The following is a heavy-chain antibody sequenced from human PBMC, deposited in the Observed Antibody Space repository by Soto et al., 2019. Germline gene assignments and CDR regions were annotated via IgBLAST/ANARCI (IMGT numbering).Heavy chain of an antibody. Sequence: QITLKESGPTLVKPTQTLTLTCTFSGFSLTTRGVGVGWIHQHPEKALACLALIYWDDDKRYSPSRQSRLSITKDTSKNQVVLTMTNVDPVDTATYYCAHIPNYYQYDWFDPWGEGALVSVSS. CDR3: AHIPNYYQYDWFDP. D-gene: IGHD3-16*01. J-gene: IGHJ5*02. CDR2: IYWDDDK. CDR1: GFSLTTRGVG. V-gene: IGHV2-5*02.